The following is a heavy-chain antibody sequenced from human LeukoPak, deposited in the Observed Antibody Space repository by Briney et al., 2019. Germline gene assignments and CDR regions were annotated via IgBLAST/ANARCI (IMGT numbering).Heavy chain of an antibody. CDR3: ARTDYYGTSGYSDPDFDY. J-gene: IGHJ4*02. CDR2: IYYSGST. CDR1: GGSISSYY. D-gene: IGHD3-22*01. Sequence: SETLSLTCTVSGGSISSYYWSWIRQPPGKGLEWIGYIYYSGSTNYNPSLKSRVTISVDTSKNQFSLKLSSVTAADTAVYFCARTDYYGTSGYSDPDFDYWGQGTLVTVSS. V-gene: IGHV4-59*08.